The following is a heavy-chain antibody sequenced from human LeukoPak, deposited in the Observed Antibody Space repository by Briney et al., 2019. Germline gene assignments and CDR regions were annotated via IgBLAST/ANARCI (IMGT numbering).Heavy chain of an antibody. CDR1: GFTFSSYW. CDR3: ARGIIARGYYDSSGYYFLR. J-gene: IGHJ4*02. V-gene: IGHV3-74*01. CDR2: INSDGSST. Sequence: GGSLRLSCAASGFTFSSYWMHWVRQAPGKGLVWVSRINSDGSSTSYADSVKGRSTISRDNAKNTLYLQMNSLRAEDTAVYYCARGIIARGYYDSSGYYFLRWGQGTLVTVSS. D-gene: IGHD3-22*01.